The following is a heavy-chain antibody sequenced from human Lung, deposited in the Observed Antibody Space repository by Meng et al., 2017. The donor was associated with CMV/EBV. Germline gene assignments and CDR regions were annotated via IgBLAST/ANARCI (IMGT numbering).Heavy chain of an antibody. V-gene: IGHV3-9*01. D-gene: IGHD2-21*02. CDR1: GFTFDDFA. Sequence: SCAASGFTFDDFAMHWVRQTPGEGLEWVSGISGNTGFIGYADSVKGRFTISRDNAKKTLSLQMNTLRSEDTALYYCAKGGGERVTFDAMDVWGKGTXVTVSS. J-gene: IGHJ6*04. CDR3: AKGGGERVTFDAMDV. CDR2: ISGNTGFI.